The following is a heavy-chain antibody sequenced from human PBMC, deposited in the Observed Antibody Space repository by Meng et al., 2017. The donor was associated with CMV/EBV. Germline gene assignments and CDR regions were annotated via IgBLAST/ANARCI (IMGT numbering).Heavy chain of an antibody. V-gene: IGHV6-1*01. CDR2: TYYRSKWYN. J-gene: IGHJ4*02. D-gene: IGHD6-13*01. Sequence: SETLSLTCAISGDSVSSNSAAWNWIRQSPSRGLEWLGRTYYRSKWYNDYAVSVKSRITINPDTSKNQFSLKLSSVTAADTAVYYCARLGYSSSWYQFDYWGQGTLVTVSS. CDR1: GDSVSSNSAA. CDR3: ARLGYSSSWYQFDY.